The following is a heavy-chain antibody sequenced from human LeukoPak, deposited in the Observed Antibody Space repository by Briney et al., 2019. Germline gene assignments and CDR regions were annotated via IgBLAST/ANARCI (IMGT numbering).Heavy chain of an antibody. CDR2: IFYSGSA. Sequence: PSETLSLTCTIFGGSMRNENYDWGWIRQPPGKGLEWIGSIFYSGSADYNPSLQSRVTMSVETSNNQLSLKLSSVTAADTAVYYCARHFHYDFWSGYYRQNRRNRDHFYYMDVWGKGITVTVSS. V-gene: IGHV4-39*01. D-gene: IGHD3-3*01. J-gene: IGHJ6*03. CDR1: GGSMRNENYD. CDR3: ARHFHYDFWSGYYRQNRRNRDHFYYMDV.